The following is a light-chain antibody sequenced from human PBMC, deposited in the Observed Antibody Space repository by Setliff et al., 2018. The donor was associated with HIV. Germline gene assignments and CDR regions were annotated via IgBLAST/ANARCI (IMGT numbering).Light chain of an antibody. Sequence: QSALTQPASVSGSPGQSITISCTGTSSDVGTYNYVSWYQQHPGKAPKLLIYKVSIRPSGVSIRFSASKSGSTASLTISGLQAEDEADYYCSSFTSSTTWVFGGGTKGTVL. J-gene: IGLJ3*02. CDR1: SSDVGTYNY. V-gene: IGLV2-14*01. CDR3: SSFTSSTTWV. CDR2: KVS.